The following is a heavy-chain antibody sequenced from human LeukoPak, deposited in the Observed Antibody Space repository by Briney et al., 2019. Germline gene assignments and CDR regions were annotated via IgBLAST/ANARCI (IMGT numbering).Heavy chain of an antibody. CDR3: ARVPSGSYPFDY. J-gene: IGHJ4*02. CDR1: GGSISSGDYY. D-gene: IGHD1-26*01. V-gene: IGHV4-30-4*08. CDR2: IYYSGST. Sequence: SETLSLTCTVSGGSISSGDYYWSWIRQPPGKGLEWIGYIYYSGSTYYNPSLKSRVTISVDTSKNQFSLKLSSVTGADTAVYYCARVPSGSYPFDYWGQGTLVTVSS.